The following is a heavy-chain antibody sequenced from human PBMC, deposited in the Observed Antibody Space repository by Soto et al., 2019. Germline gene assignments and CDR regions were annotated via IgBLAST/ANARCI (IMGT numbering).Heavy chain of an antibody. CDR2: ISGSGGST. Sequence: EVQLVESGGGLVQPGGSLRLSCAASGFTFSSYAMSWVRQAPGKGLEWVSAISGSGGSTYYADSVKGRFTISRDNSKNTLYLQMNSLRAEDTAVYYCAKDLVGYCSGGSCYYFDYWGQGTLVTVSS. V-gene: IGHV3-23*04. J-gene: IGHJ4*02. CDR1: GFTFSSYA. CDR3: AKDLVGYCSGGSCYYFDY. D-gene: IGHD2-15*01.